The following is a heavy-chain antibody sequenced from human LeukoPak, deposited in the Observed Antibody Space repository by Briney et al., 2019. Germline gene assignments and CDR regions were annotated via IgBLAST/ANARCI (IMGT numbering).Heavy chain of an antibody. V-gene: IGHV1-8*03. CDR1: GYSFTSYD. CDR2: MNPNSGNT. D-gene: IGHD6-13*01. J-gene: IGHJ6*03. Sequence: ASVKLSCKASGYSFTSYDINWVRQAPAQGLERMGWMNPNSGNTGNAHNFHSRVTITRNTSISTAYMELNSLRSEDTAVYYCARKSPIAAAGTGGYYYYYCYMDVWGKGTTVTVSS. CDR3: ARKSPIAAAGTGGYYYYYCYMDV.